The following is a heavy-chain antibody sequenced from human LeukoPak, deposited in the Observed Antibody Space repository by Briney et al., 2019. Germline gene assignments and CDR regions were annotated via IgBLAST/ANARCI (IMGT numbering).Heavy chain of an antibody. D-gene: IGHD1-26*01. J-gene: IGHJ4*02. CDR3: AREGGRYGYADY. Sequence: SETLSLTCTVSGGSISSGNYYWSWIRQPPGKSLEWIGYLYYSGSTYYNPSLKSRVTISVDTSKNQFSLKLSSVTAADTAVYYCAREGGRYGYADYWGQGTLVTVSS. CDR1: GGSISSGNYY. CDR2: LYYSGST. V-gene: IGHV4-30-4*01.